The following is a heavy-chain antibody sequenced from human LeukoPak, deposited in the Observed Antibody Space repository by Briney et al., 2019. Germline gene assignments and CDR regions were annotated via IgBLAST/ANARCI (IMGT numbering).Heavy chain of an antibody. CDR1: GYTFTSYG. D-gene: IGHD4-17*01. J-gene: IGHJ5*02. V-gene: IGHV1-18*01. Sequence: ASVKVSCKASGYTFTSYGISWVRQAPGQGLEWMGWISAYNGNTNYAQKLQGRVTMTTDTSTSTAYMELRSLRSDDTAVYYCARDGDDYGDSNWFDPWGQGTLVTVSS. CDR3: ARDGDDYGDSNWFDP. CDR2: ISAYNGNT.